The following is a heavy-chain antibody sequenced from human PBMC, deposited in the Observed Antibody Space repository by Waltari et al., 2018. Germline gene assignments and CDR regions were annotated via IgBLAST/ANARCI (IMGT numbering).Heavy chain of an antibody. CDR3: ARDLTLNNGSYYDGGAPEAPFFDY. D-gene: IGHD1-26*01. CDR1: GYTFTSYG. V-gene: IGHV1-18*01. CDR2: ISSYNGNT. Sequence: QVQLVQSGAEVKKPGASVKVSCKASGYTFTSYGISWVRQAPGQGLEWMGRISSYNGNTNYAQKLQSRVTMTTDTSTGTAYMELRSLRSDDTAVYYCARDLTLNNGSYYDGGAPEAPFFDYWGQGTLVTVSS. J-gene: IGHJ4*02.